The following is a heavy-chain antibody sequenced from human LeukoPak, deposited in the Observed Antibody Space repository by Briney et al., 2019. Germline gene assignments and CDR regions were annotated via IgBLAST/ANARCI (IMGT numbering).Heavy chain of an antibody. CDR2: IYSGGST. J-gene: IGHJ3*02. Sequence: GGSLRLSCAASGLTVNSNYMSWVRQAPGKGLEWVSVIYSGGSTYYADSVKGRFTISRDNSKNTLYLQMNSLRAEDTAVYYCARGYGDYVTAFDIWGQGTMVTVSS. CDR3: ARGYGDYVTAFDI. V-gene: IGHV3-53*01. CDR1: GLTVNSNY. D-gene: IGHD4-17*01.